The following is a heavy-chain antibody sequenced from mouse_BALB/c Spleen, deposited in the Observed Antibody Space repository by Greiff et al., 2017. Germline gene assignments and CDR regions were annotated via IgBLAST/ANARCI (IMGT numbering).Heavy chain of an antibody. CDR1: GFNIKDTY. CDR2: IDPANGNT. D-gene: IGHD1-1*01. V-gene: IGHV14-3*02. Sequence: VQLQQSGAELVKPGASVKLSCTASGFNIKDTYMHWVKQRPEQGLEWIGRIDPANGNTKYDPKFQGKATITADTSSNTAYLQLSSLTSEDTAVYYCARSAFYYYGSGYWGQGTTLTVSS. CDR3: ARSAFYYYGSGY. J-gene: IGHJ2*01.